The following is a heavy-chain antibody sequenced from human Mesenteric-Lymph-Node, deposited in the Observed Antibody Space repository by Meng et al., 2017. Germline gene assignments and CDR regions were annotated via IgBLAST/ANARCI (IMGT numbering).Heavy chain of an antibody. Sequence: QVQLKQWGEEVLKPSETLSLTCAVYGGSLSGYYWSWIRQPPGKGLEWMGEVYHNGVTKYSPSLRSRVVISIDTSKNQFSLNLRSVSAADTAMYYCARGGATPMIIKYWGPGTLVTVSS. CDR3: ARGGATPMIIKY. D-gene: IGHD3-10*01. V-gene: IGHV4-34*02. CDR1: GGSLSGYY. CDR2: VYHNGVT. J-gene: IGHJ4*02.